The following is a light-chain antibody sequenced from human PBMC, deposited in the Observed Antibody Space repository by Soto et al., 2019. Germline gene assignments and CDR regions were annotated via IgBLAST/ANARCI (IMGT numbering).Light chain of an antibody. CDR1: SSDVGAYNY. Sequence: QSALTQPASVSGSPGQSITISCTGTSSDVGAYNYVSWYQQHPSKVPKLMIYQVGNRPSGVSNRFSGSKSGNTASLTISGLQAEDEADYYCSSFTTSYIYVFGTGTKVTVL. J-gene: IGLJ1*01. CDR2: QVG. CDR3: SSFTTSYIYV. V-gene: IGLV2-14*01.